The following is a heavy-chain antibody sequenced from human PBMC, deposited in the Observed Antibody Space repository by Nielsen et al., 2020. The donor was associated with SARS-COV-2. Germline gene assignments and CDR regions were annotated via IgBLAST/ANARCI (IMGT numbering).Heavy chain of an antibody. D-gene: IGHD3-3*01. CDR2: IKSKTDGGTT. V-gene: IGHV3-15*01. CDR3: TRLIPLRFLEWSNWFDP. Sequence: WIRQPPGKGLEWVGRIKSKTDGGTTDYAAPVKGRFTISRDDSKSIAYLQMNSLKTEDTAVYYCTRLIPLRFLEWSNWFDPWGQGTLVTVSS. J-gene: IGHJ5*02.